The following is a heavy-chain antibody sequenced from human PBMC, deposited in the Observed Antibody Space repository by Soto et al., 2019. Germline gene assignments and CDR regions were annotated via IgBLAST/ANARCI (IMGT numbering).Heavy chain of an antibody. CDR3: ARVPYYYGSGSSLIFDYYYYGMDV. V-gene: IGHV3-21*01. CDR2: ISSSSSYI. Sequence: GGSLRLSCAASGFTFSSYSMNWVRQAPGKGLEWVSSISSSSSYIYYADSVKGRFTISRDNAKNSLYLQMNSLRAEDTAVYYCARVPYYYGSGSSLIFDYYYYGMDVWGQGTTVTVSS. CDR1: GFTFSSYS. J-gene: IGHJ6*02. D-gene: IGHD3-10*01.